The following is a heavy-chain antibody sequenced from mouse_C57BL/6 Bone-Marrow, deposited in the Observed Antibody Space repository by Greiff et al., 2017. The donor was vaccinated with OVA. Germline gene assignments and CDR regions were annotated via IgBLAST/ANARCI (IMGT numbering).Heavy chain of an antibody. CDR1: GYTFTSYW. J-gene: IGHJ1*03. V-gene: IGHV1-52*01. CDR3: ARPYDYGSSYLYFDV. CDR2: IDPSDSDT. Sequence: VQLQQPGAELVRPGSSVKLSCKASGYTFTSYWMHWVKQRPIQGLEWIGNIDPSDSDTHYNQKFKDKATLTVDKSSSTAYMQLSSLTSEDSAVYYCARPYDYGSSYLYFDVWGTGTTVTGSS. D-gene: IGHD1-1*01.